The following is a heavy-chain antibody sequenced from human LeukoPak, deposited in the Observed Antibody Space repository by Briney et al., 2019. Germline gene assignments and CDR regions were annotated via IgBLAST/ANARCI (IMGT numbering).Heavy chain of an antibody. CDR1: GGSISSYY. D-gene: IGHD3-10*01. J-gene: IGHJ4*02. CDR3: AREGLYGSGSYHYYFDY. CDR2: IYYSGST. V-gene: IGHV4-59*01. Sequence: PSETLSLTCTVSGGSISSYYWSWIRQPPGKGLEWIGYIYYSGSTNYNPSLKSRVTISVDTSKNQFSLKLSSVTAADTAVYYCAREGLYGSGSYHYYFDYWGQGTLVTVSS.